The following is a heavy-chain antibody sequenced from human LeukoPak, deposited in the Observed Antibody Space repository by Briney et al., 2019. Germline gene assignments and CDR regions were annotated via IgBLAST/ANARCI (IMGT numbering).Heavy chain of an antibody. CDR2: IYYSGST. V-gene: IGHV4-39*07. Sequence: SETLSLTCSVFGGSISSSSYYWGWIRQPPGKGLEWIGSIYYSGSTYYNPSLKSRVTISVDTSKNQFSLKLSSVTAADTAVYYCARSYYASGSPSDYWGQGTLVTVSS. J-gene: IGHJ4*02. CDR1: GGSISSSSYY. CDR3: ARSYYASGSPSDY. D-gene: IGHD3-10*01.